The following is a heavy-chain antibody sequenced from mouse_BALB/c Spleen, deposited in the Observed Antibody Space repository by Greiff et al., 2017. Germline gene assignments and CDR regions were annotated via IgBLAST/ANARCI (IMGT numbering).Heavy chain of an antibody. CDR1: GFTFSSYA. D-gene: IGHD2-4*01. CDR3: ARSITTYWYFDV. Sequence: EVQLVESGGGLVKPGGSLKLSCAASGFTFSSYAMSWVRQTPEKRLEWVASISSGGSTYYPDSVKGRFTISRDNARNILYLQMSSLRSEDTAMYYCARSITTYWYFDVWGAGTTVTVSS. CDR2: ISSGGST. J-gene: IGHJ1*01. V-gene: IGHV5-6-5*01.